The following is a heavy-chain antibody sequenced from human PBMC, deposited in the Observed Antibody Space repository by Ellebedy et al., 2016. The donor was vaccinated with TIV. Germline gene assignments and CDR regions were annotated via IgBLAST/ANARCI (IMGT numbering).Heavy chain of an antibody. CDR3: VKDSNYASAWSGGMDV. Sequence: GESLKISXAASGFTFKNFGMHWVRQSPGKGLEWVAGMTYDGHNANYVDYLMGRFTISRDNSNNTLYLQMNTLETGDTAMYYCVKDSNYASAWSGGMDVWGQGTAVTVSS. V-gene: IGHV3-30*18. D-gene: IGHD3-16*01. CDR2: MTYDGHNA. J-gene: IGHJ6*02. CDR1: GFTFKNFG.